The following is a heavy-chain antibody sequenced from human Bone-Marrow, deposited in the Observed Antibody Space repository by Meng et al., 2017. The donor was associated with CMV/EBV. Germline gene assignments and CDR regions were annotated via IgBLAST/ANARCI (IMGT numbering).Heavy chain of an antibody. CDR1: GFTFGDYA. CDR3: AREGSSDAFDI. Sequence: GGSLRLSCTASGFTFGDYAMSWVRQAPGKGLEWVAFIRYDGSNEYYEDSVKGRITISRDNSKNTLYLQMNSLRAEDTAVYYCAREGSSDAFDIWGQGTMVTVSS. CDR2: IRYDGSNE. J-gene: IGHJ3*02. V-gene: IGHV3-30*02.